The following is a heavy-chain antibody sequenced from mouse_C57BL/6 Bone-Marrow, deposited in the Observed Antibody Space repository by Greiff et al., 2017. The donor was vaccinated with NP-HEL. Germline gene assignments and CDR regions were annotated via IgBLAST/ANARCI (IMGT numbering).Heavy chain of an antibody. CDR1: GYTFTSYW. CDR2: IYPSDSET. V-gene: IGHV1-61*01. D-gene: IGHD1-1*01. J-gene: IGHJ4*01. CDR3: AREFITTVVAPRDCAMDY. Sequence: QVQLQQPGAELVRPGSSVKLSCKASGYTFTSYWMDWVKQRPGQGLEWIGNIYPSDSETHYNQKFKDKATLTVDKSSSTAYMQLSSLTSEDSAVYYCAREFITTVVAPRDCAMDYWGQGTSVTVSS.